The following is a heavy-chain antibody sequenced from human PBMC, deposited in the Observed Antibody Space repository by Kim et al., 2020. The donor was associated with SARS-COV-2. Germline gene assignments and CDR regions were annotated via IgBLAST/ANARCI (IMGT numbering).Heavy chain of an antibody. V-gene: IGHV3-15*01. D-gene: IGHD4-17*01. CDR2: IKSKTDGGTT. CDR3: TTDSAYGGDYYYGMDV. CDR1: GFTFSNAW. Sequence: GGSLRLSCAASGFTFSNAWMSWVRQAPGKGLEWVGRIKSKTDGGTTDYAAPVKGRFTISRDDSKNTLYLQMNSLKTEDTAVYYCTTDSAYGGDYYYGMDVWGQGTTVTLSS. J-gene: IGHJ6*02.